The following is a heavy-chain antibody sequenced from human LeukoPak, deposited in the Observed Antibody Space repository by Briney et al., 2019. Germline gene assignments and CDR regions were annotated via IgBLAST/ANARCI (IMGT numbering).Heavy chain of an antibody. CDR1: GFTFSSYG. D-gene: IGHD3-10*01. Sequence: PGGSLRLSCAASGFTFSSYGMHWVRQAPGKGLEWVAFIRYDGSNKYYADSVKGRFTISRDNSKNTLYLQMNSLRAEDTAVYYCAKDGRQRKTYFYGSGSANAFEIWGQGTMVTVSS. CDR3: AKDGRQRKTYFYGSGSANAFEI. CDR2: IRYDGSNK. J-gene: IGHJ3*02. V-gene: IGHV3-30*02.